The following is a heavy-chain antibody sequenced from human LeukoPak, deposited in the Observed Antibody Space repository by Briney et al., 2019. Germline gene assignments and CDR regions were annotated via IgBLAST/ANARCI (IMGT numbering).Heavy chain of an antibody. J-gene: IGHJ5*02. CDR3: ARRLGYCSSTSCYREGNWFDP. CDR2: IYHSGST. CDR1: GYSISSGYY. D-gene: IGHD2-2*02. Sequence: SETPSLTCAVSGYSISSGYYWGWIRQPPGKGLEWIGSIYHSGSTYYNPSLKSRVTISVDTSKNQFSLKLSSVTAADTAVYYCARRLGYCSSTSCYREGNWFDPWGQGTLVTVSS. V-gene: IGHV4-38-2*01.